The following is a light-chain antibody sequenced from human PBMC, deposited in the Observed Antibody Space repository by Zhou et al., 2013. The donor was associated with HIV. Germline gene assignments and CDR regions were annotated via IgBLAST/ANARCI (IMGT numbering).Light chain of an antibody. CDR3: QQSYITPPFT. CDR2: AAS. V-gene: IGKV1-39*01. Sequence: DIQMTQSPSSLSASVGDRVTITCRASQTISTYLNWYQQKPGKVPRLLIYAASTLQSGVPSRFSGSGSGTDFTLMISGLQPEDFATYYCQQSYITPPFTFGPGTRLEIK. CDR1: QTISTY. J-gene: IGKJ5*01.